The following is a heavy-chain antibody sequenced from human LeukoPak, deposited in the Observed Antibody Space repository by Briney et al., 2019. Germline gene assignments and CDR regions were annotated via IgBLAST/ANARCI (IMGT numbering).Heavy chain of an antibody. D-gene: IGHD6-13*01. CDR1: GGSISSSSYY. CDR2: ISYSGST. Sequence: SQTLSLTCTVAGGSISSSSYYWGWIRQPPGKGLAWIGSISYSGSTYYNPSLKSRVTISVDTSKNQFSLKLSSVTAADTAVYYCARAYSSSWLDYWGQGTLVTVSS. V-gene: IGHV4-39*01. CDR3: ARAYSSSWLDY. J-gene: IGHJ4*02.